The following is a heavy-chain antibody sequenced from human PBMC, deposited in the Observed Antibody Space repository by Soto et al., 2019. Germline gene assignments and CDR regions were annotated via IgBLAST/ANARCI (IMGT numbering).Heavy chain of an antibody. CDR1: GGSISSSSYY. Sequence: QLQLQESGPGLVKPSETLSLTCTVSGGSISSSSYYWGWIRQPSGKGLEWIGSIYYSGSTYYNPSLKSRVTISVDTSKNQFSLKLSSVTAADTAVYYCARLTRYYYGMDVWGQGTTVTVSS. V-gene: IGHV4-39*01. CDR2: IYYSGST. J-gene: IGHJ6*02. CDR3: ARLTRYYYGMDV. D-gene: IGHD3-10*01.